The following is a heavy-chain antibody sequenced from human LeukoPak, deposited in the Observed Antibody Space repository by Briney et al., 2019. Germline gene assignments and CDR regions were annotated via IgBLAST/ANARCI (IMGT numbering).Heavy chain of an antibody. J-gene: IGHJ4*02. CDR3: ATVGAVAGKYYFDY. V-gene: IGHV4-61*02. D-gene: IGHD6-19*01. CDR2: IYNSGST. Sequence: SQTLSLTCTVSGGSISSGTYYWSWNRQPAEKGLEWIGRIYNSGSTNYNPSLKSRVTISADTSKNQFSLKLSSVTAADTAVYYCATVGAVAGKYYFDYWGQGTLVTVSS. CDR1: GGSISSGTYY.